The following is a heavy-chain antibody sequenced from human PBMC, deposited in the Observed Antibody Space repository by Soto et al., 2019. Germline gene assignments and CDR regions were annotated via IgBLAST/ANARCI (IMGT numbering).Heavy chain of an antibody. CDR1: GGTFSSYA. Sequence: AAVKVSCKASGGTFSSYAISWVRQAPGQGLEWMGGIIPIFGTANYAQKFQGRVTITADESTSTAYMELSSLRSEDTAVYYCASSETYYYDSRGYSGRGRYYYGMDVWGQGTPVTVSS. V-gene: IGHV1-69*13. CDR3: ASSETYYYDSRGYSGRGRYYYGMDV. CDR2: IIPIFGTA. D-gene: IGHD3-22*01. J-gene: IGHJ6*02.